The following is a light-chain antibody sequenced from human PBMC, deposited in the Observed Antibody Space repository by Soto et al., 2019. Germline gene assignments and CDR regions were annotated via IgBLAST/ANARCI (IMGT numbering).Light chain of an antibody. J-gene: IGKJ3*01. CDR1: QSFSSSY. CDR3: QQYGSSPFT. CDR2: GAS. Sequence: EIVLTQSPGTLSLSPGERATLSCRASQSFSSSYLAWYQQKPGQAPRLLIYGASSSATGIPDRFSGSGSGTDFTLTISRLEPEDFAVYYCQQYGSSPFTCGPGTKVDIK. V-gene: IGKV3-20*01.